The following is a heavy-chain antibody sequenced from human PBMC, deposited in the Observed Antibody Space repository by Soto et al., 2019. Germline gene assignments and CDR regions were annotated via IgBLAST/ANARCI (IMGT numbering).Heavy chain of an antibody. J-gene: IGHJ6*02. V-gene: IGHV3-30*18. CDR3: AKDSGYRNYYYYGMDV. CDR1: GFTFSSYG. Sequence: GESLKISCAASGFTFSSYGMHWVRQAPGKGLEWVAVISYDGSNKYYADSVKGRFTISRDNSKNTLYLQMNSLRAEDTAVYYCAKDSGYRNYYYYGMDVWGQGTTVTVSS. CDR2: ISYDGSNK. D-gene: IGHD3-22*01.